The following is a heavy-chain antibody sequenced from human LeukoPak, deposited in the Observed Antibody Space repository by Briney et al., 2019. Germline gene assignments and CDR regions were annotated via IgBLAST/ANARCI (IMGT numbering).Heavy chain of an antibody. Sequence: ASLKVSCKTSGYTFTDSYMHWVRQAPGQRLEWIGWINPNAGDTTYAQGFHGRVTMTRDTSISTVYMELNSLKLDDTAVYYCTREGRVGVPFDYWGQGTLVTVSS. CDR3: TREGRVGVPFDY. J-gene: IGHJ4*02. CDR2: INPNAGDT. V-gene: IGHV1-2*02. CDR1: GYTFTDSY. D-gene: IGHD2-15*01.